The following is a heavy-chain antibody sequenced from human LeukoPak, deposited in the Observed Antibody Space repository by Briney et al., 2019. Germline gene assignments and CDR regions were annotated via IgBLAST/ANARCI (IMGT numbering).Heavy chain of an antibody. CDR1: GFTFSRNW. V-gene: IGHV3-7*03. CDR3: ARERYGRDAFDI. CDR2: IKQDGSEK. D-gene: IGHD4-17*01. Sequence: GGSLRLSCAASGFTFSRNWMSWVRQAPGKGLEWVANIKQDGSEKYYVGSVKGRFTISRDNAKNSLYLQMNSLRAEDTAVYYCARERYGRDAFDIRGQGTMVTVSS. J-gene: IGHJ3*02.